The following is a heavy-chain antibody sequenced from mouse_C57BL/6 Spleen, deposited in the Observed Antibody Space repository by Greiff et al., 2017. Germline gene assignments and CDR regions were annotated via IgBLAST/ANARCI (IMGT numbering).Heavy chain of an antibody. V-gene: IGHV1-55*01. D-gene: IGHD2-12*01. Sequence: QVQLQQPGAELVKPGASVKMSCKASGYTFTSYWITWVKQRPGQGLEWIGDIYPGSGSTNYNEKFKSKATLTVDTSSSTAYMQLSSLTSEDCAVYYCARSASAYYSFLDYWGQGTSVTVSS. CDR2: IYPGSGST. CDR3: ARSASAYYSFLDY. CDR1: GYTFTSYW. J-gene: IGHJ4*01.